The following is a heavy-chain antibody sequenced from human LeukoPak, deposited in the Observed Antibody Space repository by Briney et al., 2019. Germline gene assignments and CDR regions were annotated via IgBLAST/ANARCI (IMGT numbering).Heavy chain of an antibody. CDR3: AKSNGYGLIDY. Sequence: SETLSLTCTVSGGSISGYYWSWIRQPPGKGLEWIGYIYYSGSTNYNPSLKSRVTISVDTSKNQFSLKLSSVTAADTAMYYCAKSNGYGLIDYWGQGTLVTVFS. CDR1: GGSISGYY. V-gene: IGHV4-59*08. J-gene: IGHJ4*02. D-gene: IGHD5-12*01. CDR2: IYYSGST.